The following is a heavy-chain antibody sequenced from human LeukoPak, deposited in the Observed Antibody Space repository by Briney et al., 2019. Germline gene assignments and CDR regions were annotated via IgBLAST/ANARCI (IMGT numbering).Heavy chain of an antibody. CDR3: ARFYYGSGNPTY. Sequence: PGGSLRLSCAASGFTFSDYYMSWIRQAPGRGLEWVSYISSSSSYTNYADSVKGRFTISRDNAKNSLYLQMNSLRAEDTAVYYCARFYYGSGNPTYWGQGTLVTVSS. V-gene: IGHV3-11*06. J-gene: IGHJ4*02. CDR2: ISSSSSYT. CDR1: GFTFSDYY. D-gene: IGHD3-10*01.